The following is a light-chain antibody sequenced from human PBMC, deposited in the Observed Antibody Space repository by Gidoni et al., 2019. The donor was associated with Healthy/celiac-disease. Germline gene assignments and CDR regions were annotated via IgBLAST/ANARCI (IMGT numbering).Light chain of an antibody. CDR3: QQSYSTPRT. Sequence: DIQMTQSPSSLSASVGDRVTITCRASQSISSFLNWYQQKPGKAPKVLIYEASSLQSGVPSRFSGSGSGTDFTLTISSLQPEDFATYYCQQSYSTPRTFGQGTKVEIK. CDR1: QSISSF. V-gene: IGKV1-39*01. CDR2: EAS. J-gene: IGKJ1*01.